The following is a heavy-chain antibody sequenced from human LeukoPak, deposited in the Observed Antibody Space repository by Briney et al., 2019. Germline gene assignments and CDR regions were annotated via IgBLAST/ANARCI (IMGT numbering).Heavy chain of an antibody. D-gene: IGHD1-14*01. CDR3: ARDRTSWSDALDV. CDR1: EFTFSSHG. J-gene: IGHJ3*01. Sequence: GGSLRLSCVASEFTFSSHGMHWVRQAPGKGLEWVAVISYDTRSDYHVDSVKGRFTISRDNSKNILYLQMNNLRPEDTAMYYCARDRTSWSDALDVWGLGTLVTVSS. CDR2: ISYDTRSD. V-gene: IGHV3-30*03.